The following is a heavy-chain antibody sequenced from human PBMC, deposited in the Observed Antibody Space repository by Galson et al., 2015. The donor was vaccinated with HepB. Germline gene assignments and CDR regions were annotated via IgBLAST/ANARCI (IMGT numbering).Heavy chain of an antibody. CDR2: ISYDGSNK. J-gene: IGHJ4*02. Sequence: CAASGFTFSNYGMHWVRQAPGEGLEWVAVISYDGSNKYYADSVKGRFTISRDNSKNTLYLQMNSLRAEDTALYYCAKDPYLYSALAGTMAGFDYWGQGTLVTVSS. CDR1: GFTFSNYG. D-gene: IGHD6-19*01. CDR3: AKDPYLYSALAGTMAGFDY. V-gene: IGHV3-30*18.